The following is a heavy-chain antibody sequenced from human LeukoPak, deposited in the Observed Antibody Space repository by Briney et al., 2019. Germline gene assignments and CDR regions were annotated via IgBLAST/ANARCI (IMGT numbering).Heavy chain of an antibody. CDR1: GFTFNIYG. CDR3: AKDRLGASSPDH. CDR2: IRYDASDK. Sequence: PGGSLRLSCAASGFTFNIYGMHWVRQAPGKGLDWVAFIRYDASDKYYADSVKGRFTISRDNSKNTLYLQMSSLRGEDAAVYYCAKDRLGASSPDHWGQGTMVTVSS. V-gene: IGHV3-30*02. D-gene: IGHD1-26*01. J-gene: IGHJ4*02.